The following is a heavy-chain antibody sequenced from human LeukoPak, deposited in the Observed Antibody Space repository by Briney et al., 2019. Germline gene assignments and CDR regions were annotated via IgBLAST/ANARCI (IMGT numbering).Heavy chain of an antibody. V-gene: IGHV1-2*02. CDR2: INPNSGGT. CDR1: GYTFTSYY. J-gene: IGHJ5*02. CDR3: ARGWLIAARPQGDWFDP. Sequence: GASVTVSCKASGYTFTSYYMHWVRQAPGQGLEWMGWINPNSGGTNYAQKFQGRVTMTRDTSISTAYMELSRLRSDDTAVYYCARGWLIAARPQGDWFDPWGQGTLVTVSS. D-gene: IGHD6-6*01.